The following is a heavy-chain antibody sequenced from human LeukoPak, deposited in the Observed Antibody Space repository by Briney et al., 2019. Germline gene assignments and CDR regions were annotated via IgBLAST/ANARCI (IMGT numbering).Heavy chain of an antibody. Sequence: GGSLRLSCAASRFTFSSYAMSWVRQAPGKGLEWVSSVSGNGDNTYYIDSVKGRFTISRDNSKNTLYLQMYGLRAEDTAVYYCAKEAYSSGFKIDYWGQGTLVTVSS. CDR2: VSGNGDNT. CDR1: RFTFSSYA. CDR3: AKEAYSSGFKIDY. J-gene: IGHJ4*02. V-gene: IGHV3-23*01. D-gene: IGHD6-19*01.